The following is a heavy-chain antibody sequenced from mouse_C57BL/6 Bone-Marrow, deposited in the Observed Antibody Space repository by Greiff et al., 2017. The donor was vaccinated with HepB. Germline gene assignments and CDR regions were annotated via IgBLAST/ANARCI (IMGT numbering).Heavy chain of an antibody. J-gene: IGHJ3*01. CDR3: ARGGNYAWFAY. Sequence: EVQGVESGGGLVKPGGSLKLSCAASGFTFSSYAMSWVRQTPEKRLEWVATISDGGSYTYYPDNVKGRFTISRDNAKNNLYLQMSHLKSEDTAMYYCARGGNYAWFAYWGQGTLVTVSA. V-gene: IGHV5-4*01. CDR2: ISDGGSYT. CDR1: GFTFSSYA. D-gene: IGHD2-1*01.